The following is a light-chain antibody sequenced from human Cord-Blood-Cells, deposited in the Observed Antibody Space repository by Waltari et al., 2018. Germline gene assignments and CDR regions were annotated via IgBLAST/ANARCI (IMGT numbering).Light chain of an antibody. CDR2: LGS. CDR3: MQALQTPLT. Sequence: EIVMTQSPLSLLVTPGEPASTSCRSSQSLLHSNGYNYLDWYLQKPGRSPQLRIYLGSNLASGVPDRFSGSGSGTDFTLKISRVEVEDVGVYYCMQALQTPLTFGGGTKVEIK. V-gene: IGKV2-28*01. CDR1: QSLLHSNGYNY. J-gene: IGKJ4*01.